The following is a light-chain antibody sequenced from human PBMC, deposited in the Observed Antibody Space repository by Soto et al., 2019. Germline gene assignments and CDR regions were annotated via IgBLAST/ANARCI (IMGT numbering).Light chain of an antibody. CDR3: QQYNSWPLT. CDR1: QSVGSH. Sequence: PRPPGTLALSPGGPATLSAWASQSVGSHLAWYQQKPGQAPRLVIYDTFTRATGVPARISGCGSGTEFTLTISSLQSEDFAVYYCQQYNSWPLTFGAGTKGDIK. J-gene: IGKJ4*01. V-gene: IGKV3D-15*01. CDR2: DTF.